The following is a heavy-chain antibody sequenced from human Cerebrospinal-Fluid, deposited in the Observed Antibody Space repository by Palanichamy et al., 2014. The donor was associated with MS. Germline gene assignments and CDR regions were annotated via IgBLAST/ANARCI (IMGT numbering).Heavy chain of an antibody. CDR2: LYSSGST. J-gene: IGHJ4*02. Sequence: QLQLQESGPGLVKPSETLSLTCTVSGGSISSGSYYWVWIRQPPGKGLEWIGSLYSSGSTYYNPSLKSRVTISVDTSKNQFSLNPNSVTAADTAVYYCARSDFSNTVDYWGQGTLVTVSS. D-gene: IGHD4-11*01. CDR1: GGSISSGSYY. V-gene: IGHV4-39*01. CDR3: ARSDFSNTVDY.